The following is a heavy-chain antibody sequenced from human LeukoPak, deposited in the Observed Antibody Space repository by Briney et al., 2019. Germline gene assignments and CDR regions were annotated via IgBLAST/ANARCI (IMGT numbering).Heavy chain of an antibody. CDR3: ARSYYYDSSGPLVDY. J-gene: IGHJ4*02. CDR1: GFTFSTYW. Sequence: GGSLRLSCAASGFTFSTYWMHWFRQAPGKGLVWVSRINFDGSSTTYADSVKGRFTISRDDAKNTLYLQMNSLRAEDTAMYYCARSYYYDSSGPLVDYWGQGTLVTVSS. V-gene: IGHV3-74*01. CDR2: INFDGSST. D-gene: IGHD3-22*01.